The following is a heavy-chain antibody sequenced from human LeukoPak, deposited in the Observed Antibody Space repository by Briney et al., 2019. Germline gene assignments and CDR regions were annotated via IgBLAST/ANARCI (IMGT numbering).Heavy chain of an antibody. CDR2: IYYSGST. V-gene: IGHV4-59*01. Sequence: SETLSLTCTVSGGSISSYYWSWIRQPPGKGLEWIGYIYYSGSTNYNPSLKSRVTISVDTSKNQFSLKLSSVTAADTAVYYCARSDYVWGSYRYLYYFDYWGQGTLVTVSS. D-gene: IGHD3-16*02. CDR1: GGSISSYY. J-gene: IGHJ4*02. CDR3: ARSDYVWGSYRYLYYFDY.